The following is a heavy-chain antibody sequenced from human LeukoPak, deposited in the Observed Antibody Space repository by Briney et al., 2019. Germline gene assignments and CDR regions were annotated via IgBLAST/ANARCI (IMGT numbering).Heavy chain of an antibody. CDR2: ISYDGSNK. CDR3: ARDRLRYGYGYYSQ. CDR1: GFTFSSYA. Sequence: PGRSLRLSCAASGFTFSSYAMHWVRQAPGKGLEWVAVISYDGSNKYYADSVKGRFTISRDNSKNTLYLQMNSLRAEDTAVYYCARDRLRYGYGYYSQWGQGTLVTVSS. V-gene: IGHV3-30*01. J-gene: IGHJ4*02. D-gene: IGHD5-18*01.